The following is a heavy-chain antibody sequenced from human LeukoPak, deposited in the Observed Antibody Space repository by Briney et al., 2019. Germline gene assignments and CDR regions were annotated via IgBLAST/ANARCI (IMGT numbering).Heavy chain of an antibody. CDR3: ARQSYYGMDV. V-gene: IGHV4-59*08. CDR1: GGSISSYY. CDR2: IYYSGST. J-gene: IGHJ6*02. Sequence: SETLSLTCTVSGGSISSYYWSWIRQPPGKGLEWVGYIYYSGSTNYNPSLKSRVTISVDTSKNQFSLKLSSVTAADTAVYYCARQSYYGMDVWGQGTTVTVSS.